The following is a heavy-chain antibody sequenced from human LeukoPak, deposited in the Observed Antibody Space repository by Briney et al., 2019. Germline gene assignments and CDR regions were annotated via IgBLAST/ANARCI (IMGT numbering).Heavy chain of an antibody. CDR2: ISGSGGST. V-gene: IGHV3-23*01. J-gene: IGHJ4*02. Sequence: PGGSLRLSCVASGFTFSSYAMNWVRQAPGKGLEWVSSISGSGGSTYYADSVKGRFTISRDNSKDTLYLQMNSLRADDTAIYYCAKDRGLIAVTGGDYWGQGTLVTVSS. CDR1: GFTFSSYA. D-gene: IGHD6-19*01. CDR3: AKDRGLIAVTGGDY.